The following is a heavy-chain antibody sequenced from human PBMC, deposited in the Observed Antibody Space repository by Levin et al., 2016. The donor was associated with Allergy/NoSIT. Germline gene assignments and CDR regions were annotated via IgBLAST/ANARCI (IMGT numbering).Heavy chain of an antibody. J-gene: IGHJ4*02. CDR1: GGSFSGYY. Sequence: SETLSLTCTVYGGSFSGYYWSWIRQPPGKGLEWIGEINHSGSTNYNPSLKSRVTISVDTSKNQFSLKLSSVTAADTAVYYCARDGRYSGYDFGGLWDYWGQGALVTVSS. D-gene: IGHD5-12*01. CDR2: INHSGST. CDR3: ARDGRYSGYDFGGLWDY. V-gene: IGHV4-34*01.